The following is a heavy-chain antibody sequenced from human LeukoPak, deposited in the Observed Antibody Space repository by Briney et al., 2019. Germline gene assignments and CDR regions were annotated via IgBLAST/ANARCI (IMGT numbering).Heavy chain of an antibody. CDR2: IYYSGST. Sequence: SETLSLTCTVSGGFISSYYWSWIRQPPGKGLEWIGYIYYSGSTNYNPSLKSRVTISVDTSKNQFSLKLSSVTAADTAVYYCARLPTDSSSDHYWGQGTLVTVSS. CDR1: GGFISSYY. CDR3: ARLPTDSSSDHY. J-gene: IGHJ4*02. D-gene: IGHD6-6*01. V-gene: IGHV4-59*01.